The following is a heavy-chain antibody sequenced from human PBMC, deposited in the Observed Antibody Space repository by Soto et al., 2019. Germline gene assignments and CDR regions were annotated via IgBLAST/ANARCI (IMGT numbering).Heavy chain of an antibody. D-gene: IGHD2-8*01. CDR2: IYYSGST. CDR1: GGSISSGDYY. J-gene: IGHJ4*02. CDR3: ARVPGYCTNGVCNYFDY. Sequence: SETLSLTCTVSGGSISSGDYYWSWIRQPPGKGLEWIGYIYYSGSTYYNPSLKSRVTISVDTSKNQFSLKLSSVTAADTAVYYCARVPGYCTNGVCNYFDYWGQGTLVTVPS. V-gene: IGHV4-30-4*01.